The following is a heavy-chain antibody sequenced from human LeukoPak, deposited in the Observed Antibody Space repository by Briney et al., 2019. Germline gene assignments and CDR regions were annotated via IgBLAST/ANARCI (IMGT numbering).Heavy chain of an antibody. D-gene: IGHD6-6*01. CDR3: ARAGSSSGHDYWYFDL. CDR2: IYHSGST. CDR1: GGSISSGGYS. Sequence: SETLSLTCAVSGGSISSGGYSWSWIRQPPGKGLEWIGYIYHSGSTYYNPSLKSRVTISVDRSKNQFPLKLSSVTAADTAVYYCARAGSSSGHDYWYFDLWGRGTLVTVS. J-gene: IGHJ2*01. V-gene: IGHV4-30-2*01.